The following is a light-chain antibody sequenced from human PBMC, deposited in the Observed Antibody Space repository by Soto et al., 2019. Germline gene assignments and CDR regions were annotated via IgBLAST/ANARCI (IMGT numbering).Light chain of an antibody. J-gene: IGKJ2*01. CDR3: QHYNNFPYT. Sequence: DIQMTQSPSTLSASVGDRVTITCRASQNINNWLAWYQQKPGKAPKLLIYKASSLETGVPSRFSGSGSGTDFTLTINNLQPEDLATYYCQHYNNFPYTFGQGTKVEI. CDR1: QNINNW. CDR2: KAS. V-gene: IGKV1-5*03.